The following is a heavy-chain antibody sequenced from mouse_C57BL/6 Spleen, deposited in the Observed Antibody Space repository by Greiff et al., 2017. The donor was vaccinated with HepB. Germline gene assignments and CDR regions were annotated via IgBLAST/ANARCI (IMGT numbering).Heavy chain of an antibody. V-gene: IGHV1-82*01. CDR2: IYPGDGDT. CDR1: GYAFSSSW. CDR3: AREGLRRGDYAMDY. Sequence: QVQLQQSGPELVKPGASVKISCKASGYAFSSSWMNWVKQRPGKGLEWIGRIYPGDGDTNYNGKFKGKATLTADKSSSTAYMQLSSLTSEDSAVYFCAREGLRRGDYAMDYWGQGTSVTVSS. J-gene: IGHJ4*01. D-gene: IGHD2-4*01.